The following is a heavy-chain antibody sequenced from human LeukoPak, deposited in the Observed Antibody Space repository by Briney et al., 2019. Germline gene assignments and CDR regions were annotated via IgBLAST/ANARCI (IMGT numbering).Heavy chain of an antibody. CDR3: AKDRHGSSWYPGTAYFDY. V-gene: IGHV3-30*18. Sequence: GGSLRLSCAASALTFSSYGMHRVRQAPGKWLEWVAVISYDGNNKYYADTVKARFNISRDNSKNTLYLQMHSLRAEVTAVYYCAKDRHGSSWYPGTAYFDYWGQGTMVTV. J-gene: IGHJ4*02. D-gene: IGHD6-13*01. CDR2: ISYDGNNK. CDR1: ALTFSSYG.